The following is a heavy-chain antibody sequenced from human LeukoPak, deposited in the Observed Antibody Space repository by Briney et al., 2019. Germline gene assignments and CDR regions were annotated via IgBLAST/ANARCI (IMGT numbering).Heavy chain of an antibody. CDR3: VRHGNGAFDI. Sequence: SETLYLTCTVSGGSISNYYWSRIRQPPGKELEWIGFIYYSGSTNYSPSLKSRVTISVDTSKNQFSLKLTSVTAADTAVYYCVRHGNGAFDIWGQGTMVTVSS. CDR2: IYYSGST. D-gene: IGHD1-1*01. V-gene: IGHV4-59*08. J-gene: IGHJ3*02. CDR1: GGSISNYY.